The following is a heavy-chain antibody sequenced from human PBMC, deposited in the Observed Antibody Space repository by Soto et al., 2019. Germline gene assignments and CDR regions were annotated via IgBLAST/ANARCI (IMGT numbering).Heavy chain of an antibody. CDR1: GGTFSSYT. Sequence: QVQLVQSGAEVKKPGSSVKVSCKASGGTFSSYTISWVRQAPGQGLEWMGRIIPILGIANYAQKFQGRVTITADNSTSTADMGLSSRRSEDTAVYYCARPPDRAAAGTYYYYYGMDVWGQGTTVTVSS. CDR3: ARPPDRAAAGTYYYYYGMDV. CDR2: IIPILGIA. J-gene: IGHJ6*02. V-gene: IGHV1-69*02. D-gene: IGHD6-13*01.